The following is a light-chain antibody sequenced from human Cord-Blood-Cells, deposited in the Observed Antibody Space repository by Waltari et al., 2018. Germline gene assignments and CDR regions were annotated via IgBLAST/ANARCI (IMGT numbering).Light chain of an antibody. V-gene: IGKV3-20*01. CDR3: QQYGSSPAT. CDR2: GAS. J-gene: IGKJ3*01. Sequence: EIVLTQSPGTLSLPPGERATFSCRASQSVSSSYLAWYQQKPGQAPRLLIYGASSRATGIPDRFSGSGSGTDFTLTISRLEPEDFAVYYCQQYGSSPATFGPWTKVDIK. CDR1: QSVSSSY.